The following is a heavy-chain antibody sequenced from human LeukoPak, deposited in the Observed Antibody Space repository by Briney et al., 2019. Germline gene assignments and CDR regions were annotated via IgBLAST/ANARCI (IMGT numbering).Heavy chain of an antibody. J-gene: IGHJ3*02. V-gene: IGHV4-59*01. CDR3: AAYADAFDI. D-gene: IGHD3-16*01. Sequence: PSETLSLTCTVSGGSISSYYWSWIRQPPGKGLEWIGYIYYSGSTNYNPSLKSRVTISVDTSKNQSSLKLSSVTAADTAVYYCAAYADAFDIWGQGTMVTVSS. CDR1: GGSISSYY. CDR2: IYYSGST.